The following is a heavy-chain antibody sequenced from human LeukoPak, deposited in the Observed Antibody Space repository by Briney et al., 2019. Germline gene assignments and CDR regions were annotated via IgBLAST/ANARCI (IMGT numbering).Heavy chain of an antibody. CDR3: AKDIGRANGVDIDY. D-gene: IGHD2-8*01. J-gene: IGHJ4*02. CDR2: ISAYGNT. V-gene: IGHV1-18*01. Sequence: ASVKVSCKTSGYTFTIYGISWVRQAPGQGLEWMGLISAYGNTNYAQNLQGRVTMTTDTSTSTAYMELRSLRSEDTAVYYCAKDIGRANGVDIDYWGQGTLVTVSS. CDR1: GYTFTIYG.